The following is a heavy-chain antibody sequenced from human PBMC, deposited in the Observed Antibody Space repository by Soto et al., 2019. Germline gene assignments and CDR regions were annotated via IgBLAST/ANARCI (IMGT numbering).Heavy chain of an antibody. CDR1: GFTFSSYW. D-gene: IGHD6-13*01. CDR2: IKEDGSEK. CDR3: ARDFQPNYGSSWAHH. J-gene: IGHJ5*02. Sequence: GGSLRLSCTGSGFTFSSYWMSWVRQAPGKGLKWVANIKEDGSEKNYVDSVQGRFTISRDNAKNILYLQMNSLRADDTAVYYCARDFQPNYGSSWAHHWGQGAPVTVS. V-gene: IGHV3-7*01.